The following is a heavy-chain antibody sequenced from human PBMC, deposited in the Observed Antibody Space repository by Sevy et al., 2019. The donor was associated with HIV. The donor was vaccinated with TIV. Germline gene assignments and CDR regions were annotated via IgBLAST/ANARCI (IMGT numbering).Heavy chain of an antibody. D-gene: IGHD2-2*01. Sequence: ASVKVSCKASGGTLSSYAITWVRQAPGQGLEWMGGIIPIFGTANYAQKFQGRVTITADESTSTAYMELSSLRSEDTAVYYCARTTGYCSRTSCPPNWFDPWGQGTLVTVSS. CDR1: GGTLSSYA. J-gene: IGHJ5*02. CDR3: ARTTGYCSRTSCPPNWFDP. CDR2: IIPIFGTA. V-gene: IGHV1-69*13.